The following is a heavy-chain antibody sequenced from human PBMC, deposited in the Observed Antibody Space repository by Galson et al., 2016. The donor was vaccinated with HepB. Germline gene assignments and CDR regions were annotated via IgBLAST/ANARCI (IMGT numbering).Heavy chain of an antibody. D-gene: IGHD6-25*01. J-gene: IGHJ4*02. CDR2: LTNDGSSQ. CDR1: GNYV. Sequence: SLRLSCAASGNYVIHWVRQASGKGLERGAALTNDGSSQYYAASVKGRFTISRYNSKNFIYLQMNSVSTKDTAVYSWASDVGSSGRTGYFDYWGQGILVTVSS. CDR3: ASDVGSSGRTGYFDY. V-gene: IGHV3-30-3*01.